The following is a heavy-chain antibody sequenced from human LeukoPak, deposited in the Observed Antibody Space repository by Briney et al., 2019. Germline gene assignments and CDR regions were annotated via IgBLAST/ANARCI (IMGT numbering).Heavy chain of an antibody. V-gene: IGHV4-30-2*01. CDR2: IYHSGST. Sequence: SETLSLTCAVSGGSISSGGYSWSWIRQPPGKGLEWIGYIYHSGSTYYNPSLKSRVTISVDRSRNQFSLKLSSVTAADTAVYYCARVLLGGGGYYYYGMDVWGQGTTVTVSS. CDR1: GGSISSGGYS. J-gene: IGHJ6*02. CDR3: ARVLLGGGGYYYYGMDV. D-gene: IGHD2-21*01.